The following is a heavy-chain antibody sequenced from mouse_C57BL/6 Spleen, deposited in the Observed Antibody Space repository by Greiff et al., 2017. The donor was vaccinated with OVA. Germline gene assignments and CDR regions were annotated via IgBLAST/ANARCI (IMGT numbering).Heavy chain of an antibody. J-gene: IGHJ2*01. CDR2: INPGSGGT. V-gene: IGHV1-54*01. CDR3: ARSEDYDDPFDY. Sequence: VQLQQSGAELVRPGTSVKVSCKASGYAFTNYLIEWVKQRPGQGLEWIGVINPGSGGTNYNEKFKGKATLTADKSSSTAYMQLSSLTSEDSAVYFCARSEDYDDPFDYWGQGTTLTVSS. CDR1: GYAFTNYL. D-gene: IGHD2-4*01.